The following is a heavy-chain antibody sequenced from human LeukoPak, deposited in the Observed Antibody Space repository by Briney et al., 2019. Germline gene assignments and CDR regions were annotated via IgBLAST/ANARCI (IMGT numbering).Heavy chain of an antibody. V-gene: IGHV4-34*01. CDR1: GGSFSGYY. Sequence: SETLSLTCAVYGGSFSGYYWSWIRQPPGKGLEWFGEVNHSGSTNYNPALTSRVTISVDTAKNQFSLKLSSVTAEDPAAYYGARYSSSWYFDYWGQGTLVTDSS. J-gene: IGHJ4*02. D-gene: IGHD6-13*01. CDR2: VNHSGST. CDR3: ARYSSSWYFDY.